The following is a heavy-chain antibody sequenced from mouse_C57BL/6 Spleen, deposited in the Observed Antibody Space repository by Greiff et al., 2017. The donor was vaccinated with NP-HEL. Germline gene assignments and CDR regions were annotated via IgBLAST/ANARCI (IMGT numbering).Heavy chain of an antibody. CDR3: ARVYGSSSSWFAY. J-gene: IGHJ3*01. CDR2: IYWDDDK. CDR1: GFSLSTSGMG. D-gene: IGHD1-1*01. V-gene: IGHV8-12*01. Sequence: QVTLKESGPGILQSSQTLSLTCSFSGFSLSTSGMGVSWIRQPSGKGLEWLAHIYWDDDKRYHPSLKSRLTISKDTSRNQVFLKITSVDTADTATYYCARVYGSSSSWFAYWGQGTLVTVSA.